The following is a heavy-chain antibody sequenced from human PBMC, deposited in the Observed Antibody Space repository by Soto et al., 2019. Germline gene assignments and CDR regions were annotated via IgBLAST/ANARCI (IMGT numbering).Heavy chain of an antibody. CDR2: ISHTDRLT. CDR1: GFTFSYYE. Sequence: EVQLAESGGDLVQPGGSLRLSCVGSGFTFSYYEMNWVRQAPGKGLERVAFISHTDRLTHYPDSVKGRFTISRDNAKNSLYLEMTNLRVEDTAVYYCARDTGRASADLWGQGNLVSVSS. CDR3: ARDTGRASADL. J-gene: IGHJ5*02. V-gene: IGHV3-48*03. D-gene: IGHD6-13*01.